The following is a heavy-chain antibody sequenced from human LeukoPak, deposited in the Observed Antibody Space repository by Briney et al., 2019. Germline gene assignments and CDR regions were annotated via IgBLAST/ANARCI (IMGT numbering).Heavy chain of an antibody. CDR2: ISGDGGST. Sequence: GGSLRLSCAASGFTFDYYAMHWVRQAPGKGLEWVSLISGDGGSTYYTDSVKGRFTISRDNSKNSLYLQMNSLRTEDTALYCCAQDKGGSSWYYLDSWGQGTLVTVSS. J-gene: IGHJ4*02. V-gene: IGHV3-43*02. CDR1: GFTFDYYA. CDR3: AQDKGGSSWYYLDS. D-gene: IGHD6-13*01.